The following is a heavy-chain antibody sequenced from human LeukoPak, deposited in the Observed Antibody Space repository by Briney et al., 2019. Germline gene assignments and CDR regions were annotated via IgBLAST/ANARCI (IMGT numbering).Heavy chain of an antibody. Sequence: GGSLRLSCAASGFTFSSYSMNWVRQAPVKGLEWVSSISSSSSYIYYADSVKRRFTISRHNAKNSLYLQKNRLRAEDTAVYYCARERVELGWGAFEIWGQETMVTVSS. J-gene: IGHJ3*02. CDR1: GFTFSSYS. CDR2: ISSSSSYI. CDR3: ARERVELGWGAFEI. D-gene: IGHD7-27*01. V-gene: IGHV3-21*01.